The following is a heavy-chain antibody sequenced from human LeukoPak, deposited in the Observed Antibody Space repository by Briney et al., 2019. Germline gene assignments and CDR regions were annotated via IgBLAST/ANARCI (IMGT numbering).Heavy chain of an antibody. V-gene: IGHV5-51*01. Sequence: PGESLKISCKGFGYSFSTHWIAWVRQMPGKGLEWMGIIYPGDSDTRYSPSLQGQVTISVDKSISTAYLQWSSLKASDTAMYYCARPPRGGTSKFDYWGQGTLISVSS. J-gene: IGHJ4*02. CDR3: ARPPRGGTSKFDY. CDR1: GYSFSTHW. D-gene: IGHD1-7*01. CDR2: IYPGDSDT.